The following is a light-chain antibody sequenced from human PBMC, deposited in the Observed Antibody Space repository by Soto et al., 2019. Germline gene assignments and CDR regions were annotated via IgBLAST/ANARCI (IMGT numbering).Light chain of an antibody. CDR3: SSYTTRSTHVVL. J-gene: IGLJ2*01. V-gene: IGLV2-14*01. CDR2: EVS. CDR1: SSDVGGYNY. Sequence: QSALTQPPSASGSPGQSVAISCTGTSSDVGGYNYVSWYQQHPGKAPKLMIYEVSDRPSGVSNRFSGSKSGNTASLTISGLQVEDEADYYCSSYTTRSTHVVLFGGGTKLTVL.